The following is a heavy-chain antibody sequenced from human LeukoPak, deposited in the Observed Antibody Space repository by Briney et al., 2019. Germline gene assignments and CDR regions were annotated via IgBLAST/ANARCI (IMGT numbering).Heavy chain of an antibody. Sequence: PSETLSLTCTVSGGSVSSGDYYWSWIRQPPGKGLEWIGYIYYSGSTYYNPSLKSRVTISVDTSKNQFSLKLSSVTAADTAVYYCARVGSAMTTVTLFDYWGQGTLVTVSS. CDR1: GGSVSSGDYY. CDR3: ARVGSAMTTVTLFDY. CDR2: IYYSGST. V-gene: IGHV4-30-4*01. J-gene: IGHJ4*02. D-gene: IGHD4-11*01.